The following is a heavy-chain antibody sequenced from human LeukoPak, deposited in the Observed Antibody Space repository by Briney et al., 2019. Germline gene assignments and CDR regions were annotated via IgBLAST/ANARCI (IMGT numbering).Heavy chain of an antibody. V-gene: IGHV4-4*07. J-gene: IGHJ6*03. D-gene: IGHD3-3*01. CDR2: IYTSGST. Sequence: PSETLSLTCTVSGGSISSYYWSWIRQPAGKGLEWIGRIYTSGSTNYNPSLKSRVTMSVDTSKNQFSLKLSSVTAADTAVYYCARARTTNYDFWSGYYYYYYMDVWGKGTTVTVSS. CDR1: GGSISSYY. CDR3: ARARTTNYDFWSGYYYYYYMDV.